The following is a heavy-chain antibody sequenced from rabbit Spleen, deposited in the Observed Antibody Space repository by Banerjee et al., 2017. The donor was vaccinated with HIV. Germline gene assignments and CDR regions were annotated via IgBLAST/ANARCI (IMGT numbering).Heavy chain of an antibody. J-gene: IGHJ6*01. CDR3: ARDTGSSFSSYGMDL. V-gene: IGHV1S40*01. CDR1: GFSFNSGYD. Sequence: QSLEESGGDMVKPGASLTLTCKASGFSFNSGYDMCWVRQAPGKGLEWIGCIYTGDGSTYYASWVNGRFTISKTSSTTVTLQMTSLTVADTATYFCARDTGSSFSSYGMDLWGQGTLVTVS. CDR2: IYTGDGST. D-gene: IGHD8-1*01.